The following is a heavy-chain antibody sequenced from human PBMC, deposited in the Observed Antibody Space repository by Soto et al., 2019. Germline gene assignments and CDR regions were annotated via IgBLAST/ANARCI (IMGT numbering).Heavy chain of an antibody. V-gene: IGHV1-69*01. Sequence: QLLQSGAEVKKPGSSVKVSCKASGGTFSSYAIHWVRQAPGQGLEWMGGTIPVIGTPNYAPEFQGRVTIAADESTSTSYLELTSLRSEDTAVFYCATALWGSGFPQHFDYWGQGTLVTVSS. D-gene: IGHD3-16*01. J-gene: IGHJ4*02. CDR2: TIPVIGTP. CDR1: GGTFSSYA. CDR3: ATALWGSGFPQHFDY.